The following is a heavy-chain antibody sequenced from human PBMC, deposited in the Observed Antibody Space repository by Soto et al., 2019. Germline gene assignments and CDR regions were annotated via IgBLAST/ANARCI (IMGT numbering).Heavy chain of an antibody. Sequence: QVQLVQSGAEVKKPGASVTVSCRSSGDTFNDYYIHWVRQAPGQGLEWMGWINPNGGVTQYAQKFQGWVTMTRDPSIRTVYMQMSRLRSDDTAVYYCARESGGATATLDYYYFYMDVWGTGTTVTVSS. CDR2: INPNGGVT. CDR1: GDTFNDYY. D-gene: IGHD5-12*01. J-gene: IGHJ6*03. CDR3: ARESGGATATLDYYYFYMDV. V-gene: IGHV1-2*04.